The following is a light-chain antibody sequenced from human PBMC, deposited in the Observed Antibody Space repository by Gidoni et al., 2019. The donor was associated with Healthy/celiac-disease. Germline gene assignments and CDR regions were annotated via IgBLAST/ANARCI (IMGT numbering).Light chain of an antibody. CDR2: GNS. V-gene: IGLV1-40*01. CDR3: QSYDSSLREV. J-gene: IGLJ2*01. CDR1: SSNIGAGYD. Sequence: QSVPTQPPSVSGAPGQGVTISCTGSSSNIGAGYDVHWYQQLPGTAPKLLIYGNSNRPSGVPDRFSGSKSGTSASLAITGLQAEDEADYYCQSYDSSLREVFGGGTKLTVL.